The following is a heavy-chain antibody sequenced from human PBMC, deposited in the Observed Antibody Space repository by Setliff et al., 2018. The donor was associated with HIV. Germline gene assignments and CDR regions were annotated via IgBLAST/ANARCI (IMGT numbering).Heavy chain of an antibody. CDR3: ARHSHYDRSGYYYHKMPDDAFDI. V-gene: IGHV5-51*01. Sequence: PGESLKISCKTSGYSFTGYWIGWARQMPGKSLEWMGIIYPGDSDTRYSPSFQGQVTISTDKSISTAFLQWSSLKASDTAMYYCARHSHYDRSGYYYHKMPDDAFDIWGLGTMVTVSS. D-gene: IGHD3-22*01. J-gene: IGHJ3*02. CDR2: IYPGDSDT. CDR1: GYSFTGYW.